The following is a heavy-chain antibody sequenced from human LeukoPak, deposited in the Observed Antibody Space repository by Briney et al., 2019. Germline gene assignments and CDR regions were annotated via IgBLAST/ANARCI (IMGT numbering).Heavy chain of an antibody. CDR1: GGSISSYY. D-gene: IGHD1-1*01. CDR2: IYYSGST. CDR3: ARVDYQVGLLDANWFDP. V-gene: IGHV4-59*12. J-gene: IGHJ5*02. Sequence: SETLSLTCTVSGGSISSYYWSWIRQPPGKGLEWIGYIYYSGSTYYNPSLKSRVTISVDTSKNQFSLKLSSVTAADTAVYYCARVDYQVGLLDANWFDPWGQGTLVTVSS.